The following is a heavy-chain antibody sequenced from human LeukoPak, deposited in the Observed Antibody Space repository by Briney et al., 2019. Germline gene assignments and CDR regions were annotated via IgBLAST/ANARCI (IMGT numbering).Heavy chain of an antibody. CDR1: SGSIFSSNW. CDR3: ARGGGSYYMDV. D-gene: IGHD3-10*01. J-gene: IGHJ6*03. CDR2: IFHSGST. Sequence: PSETLSLTCAVSSGSIFSSNWRSWVRQPPGKGLEWIGQIFHSGSTSYSPSLKSRVTISVDKSKNQFSLKLTSVTAADTAVYYCARGGGSYYMDVWGKGTTVTVSS. V-gene: IGHV4-4*02.